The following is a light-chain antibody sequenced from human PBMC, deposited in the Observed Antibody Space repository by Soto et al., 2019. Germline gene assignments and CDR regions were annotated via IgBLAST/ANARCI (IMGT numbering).Light chain of an antibody. CDR1: QSVSSN. CDR3: QQYNDWLT. CDR2: GAS. Sequence: EVVMTQSPATLSVSPGERATLSCRASQSVSSNLAWYQQKPGQTPRLLIHGASTRATGIPARFSGSGSGTEFTLTISSLQSEDFAVYYCQQYNDWLTFGGGTKVEIK. J-gene: IGKJ4*01. V-gene: IGKV3-15*01.